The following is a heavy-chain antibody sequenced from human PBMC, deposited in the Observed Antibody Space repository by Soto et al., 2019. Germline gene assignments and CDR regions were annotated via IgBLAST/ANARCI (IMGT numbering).Heavy chain of an antibody. CDR1: GYTXSGHH. CDR3: AKDGRHCSGGSCPQGH. CDR2: INPISGGT. V-gene: IGHV1-2*02. Sequence: GXAXKVSFRTSGYTXSGHHINGVRQAPGQGLEWMGWINPISGGTKYREKFQGRVSITRDKSSSTAYMELSSLRSDGSAVYYCAKDGRHCSGGSCPQGHWGQGTLVPVSS. D-gene: IGHD2-15*01. J-gene: IGHJ4*02.